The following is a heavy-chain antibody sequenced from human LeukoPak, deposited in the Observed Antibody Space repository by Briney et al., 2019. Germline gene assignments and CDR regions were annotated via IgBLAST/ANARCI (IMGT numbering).Heavy chain of an antibody. Sequence: GGSLRLSCAASGFTFSSHWMHWVRHGPGKGLVWVSRINSDGGSTSYADSVKGRFTISRDNAKNTLYLQVNSLRAEDTAVYYCARGSYYFESGSWGQGTLVTVSS. CDR1: GFTFSSHW. V-gene: IGHV3-74*01. J-gene: IGHJ4*02. CDR3: ARGSYYFESGS. CDR2: INSDGGST. D-gene: IGHD3-10*01.